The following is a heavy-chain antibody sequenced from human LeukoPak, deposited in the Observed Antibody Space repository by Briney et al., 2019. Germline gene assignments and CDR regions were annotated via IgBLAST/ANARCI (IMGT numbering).Heavy chain of an antibody. Sequence: GGSLRLSCAASGFTFSSYGMHWVRQAPGKGLEWVAVISYDGSNKYYADSVKGRFTISRDNSKNTLYLQMNSLRAEDTAVYYCAKSPSQATVTTVYRYWGQGTLITVSS. D-gene: IGHD4-11*01. J-gene: IGHJ4*02. CDR3: AKSPSQATVTTVYRY. V-gene: IGHV3-30*18. CDR2: ISYDGSNK. CDR1: GFTFSSYG.